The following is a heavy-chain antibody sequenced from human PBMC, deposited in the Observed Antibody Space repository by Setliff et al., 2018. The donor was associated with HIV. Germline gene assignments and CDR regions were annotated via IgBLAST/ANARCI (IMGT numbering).Heavy chain of an antibody. D-gene: IGHD1-26*01. CDR3: ATDSSGLKYFDS. V-gene: IGHV1-46*01. CDR2: INPSSGST. Sequence: ASVKVSCKASGYTFTSYYMHWVRQAPGQGLEWMGIINPSSGSTTYAQKFQGRATITADGSTSTAYMELSSLRFEDTAVYFCATDSSGLKYFDSWGQGTLVTVSS. J-gene: IGHJ4*02. CDR1: GYTFTSYY.